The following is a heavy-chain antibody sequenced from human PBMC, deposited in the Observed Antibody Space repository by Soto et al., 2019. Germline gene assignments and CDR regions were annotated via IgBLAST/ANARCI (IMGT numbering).Heavy chain of an antibody. D-gene: IGHD4-17*01. J-gene: IGHJ4*02. V-gene: IGHV6-1*01. CDR3: ARDGGIALTTFDF. CDR1: GDSVSDNTAA. CDR2: TYYRSRWYN. Sequence: PSQTLSLTCAISGDSVSDNTAAWNWIRQSPSRGLEWLGRTYYRSRWYNDYAISVRSRIIINPDTSKNQFSLQLNSVTPEDTAVYYCARDGGIALTTFDFWGQGSLVPVAS.